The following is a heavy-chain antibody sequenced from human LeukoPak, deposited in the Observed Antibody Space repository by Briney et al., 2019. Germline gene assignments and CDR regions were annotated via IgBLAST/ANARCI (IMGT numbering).Heavy chain of an antibody. V-gene: IGHV1-18*01. J-gene: IGHJ4*02. Sequence: ASVKVSCKASGYTFTSYGISWVRQAPGQGLEWMGWISAYNGNTNYAQKLQGRVTMTTDTSTSTAYVELRSLRSDDTAVYYCARDQKRYCSSTSCLPAYWGQGTLVTVSS. CDR3: ARDQKRYCSSTSCLPAY. CDR2: ISAYNGNT. D-gene: IGHD2-2*01. CDR1: GYTFTSYG.